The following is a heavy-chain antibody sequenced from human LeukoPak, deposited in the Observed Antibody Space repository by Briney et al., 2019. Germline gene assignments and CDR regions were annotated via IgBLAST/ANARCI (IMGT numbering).Heavy chain of an antibody. CDR3: AKDRLGFLGYFQH. V-gene: IGHV3-23*01. Sequence: SGGSLRLSCAASGFTFSSYAMNWVRQAPGRGLEWVSAITGSGGSTYHADSVKGRFTISRDISKNTLYLQMNSLRAEDTAVYYCAKDRLGFLGYFQHWGQGTLVTVSS. CDR2: ITGSGGST. J-gene: IGHJ1*01. D-gene: IGHD4-11*01. CDR1: GFTFSSYA.